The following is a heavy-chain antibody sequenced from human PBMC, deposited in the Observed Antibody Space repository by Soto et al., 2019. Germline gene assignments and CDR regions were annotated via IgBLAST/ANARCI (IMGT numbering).Heavy chain of an antibody. V-gene: IGHV3-23*01. CDR3: AKFEGIAVAGTSWGGFDC. Sequence: EVQLLESGGGLVQPGGSLRLSCAASGFTFSSYAMSWVRQAPGKGLEWVSAISGSGGSTYYADSVKGRFTISRDKSKNAVYLQMNSLRAEDTAVYYCAKFEGIAVAGTSWGGFDCWGQGTLVTVSS. CDR2: ISGSGGST. CDR1: GFTFSSYA. D-gene: IGHD6-19*01. J-gene: IGHJ4*02.